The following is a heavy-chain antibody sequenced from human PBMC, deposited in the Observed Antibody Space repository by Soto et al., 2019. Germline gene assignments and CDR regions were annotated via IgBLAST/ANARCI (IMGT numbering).Heavy chain of an antibody. V-gene: IGHV4-39*01. CDR3: ARHRGPAPVY. J-gene: IGHJ4*02. Sequence: SETLSLTCAVSGGSISGYYWTWIRQPTGKGLEWVGSLFYGGTTDYNPSLKSRLTMSLDTSKNHFSLKLRSVTAADTAVYYCARHRGPAPVYWGQGTLVTVS. D-gene: IGHD3-10*01. CDR1: GGSISGYY. CDR2: LFYGGTT.